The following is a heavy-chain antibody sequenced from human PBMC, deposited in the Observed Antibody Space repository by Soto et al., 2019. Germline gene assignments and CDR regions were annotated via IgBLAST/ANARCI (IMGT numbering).Heavy chain of an antibody. J-gene: IGHJ6*02. V-gene: IGHV3-30*18. CDR1: GFTFSSYG. CDR3: AKEAAAGRFFYYYYSMDV. D-gene: IGHD1-26*01. Sequence: QVQLVESGGGVVQPGRSLRLSCAASGFTFSSYGMHWVRQAPGKGLEWVAVISYDGSNKYYADSVKGRFTISRDNSKNTLYLQMNSLRDEDTAVYYCAKEAAAGRFFYYYYSMDVWGQGTTVTVSS. CDR2: ISYDGSNK.